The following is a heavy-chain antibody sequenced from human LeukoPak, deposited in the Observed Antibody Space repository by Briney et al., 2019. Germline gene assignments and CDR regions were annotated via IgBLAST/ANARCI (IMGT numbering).Heavy chain of an antibody. CDR3: ARDGSGSYQFDY. CDR2: IYHSGST. D-gene: IGHD3-10*01. J-gene: IGHJ4*02. Sequence: SETLSLTCTVSGYSISSGYYWGWIRQPPGKGPEWIGSIYHSGSTYYNPSLKSRVTISVDTSKNQFSLKLSSVTAADTAVYYCARDGSGSYQFDYWGQGTLVTVSS. V-gene: IGHV4-38-2*02. CDR1: GYSISSGYY.